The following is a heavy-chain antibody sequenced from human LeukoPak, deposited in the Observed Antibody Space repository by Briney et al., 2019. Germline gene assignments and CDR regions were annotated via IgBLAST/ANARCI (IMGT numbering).Heavy chain of an antibody. D-gene: IGHD6-6*01. CDR1: GGSISSGGYY. CDR2: IYHSGST. J-gene: IGHJ6*03. Sequence: KSSETLSLTCTVSGGSISSGGYYWSWIRQPPGKGLEWIGYIYHSGSTYYNPSLKSRVTISVDRSKNQFSLKLSSVTAADTAVYYCARAPYSSSSDYYYYMDVWGKGTTVTVSS. V-gene: IGHV4-30-2*01. CDR3: ARAPYSSSSDYYYYMDV.